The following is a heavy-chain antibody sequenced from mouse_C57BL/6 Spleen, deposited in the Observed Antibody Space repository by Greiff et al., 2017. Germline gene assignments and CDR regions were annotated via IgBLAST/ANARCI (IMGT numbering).Heavy chain of an antibody. Sequence: QVQLQQPGAELVKPGASVKLSCKASGYTFTSYWMQWVKQRPGQGLEWIGEIDPSDSYTNYNQKFKGKATLTVDTSSSTAYMQLSSLTSEDSAVYYCARRRDSSGPYAMDYWGQGTSVTVSS. CDR2: IDPSDSYT. J-gene: IGHJ4*01. CDR3: ARRRDSSGPYAMDY. D-gene: IGHD3-2*02. CDR1: GYTFTSYW. V-gene: IGHV1-50*01.